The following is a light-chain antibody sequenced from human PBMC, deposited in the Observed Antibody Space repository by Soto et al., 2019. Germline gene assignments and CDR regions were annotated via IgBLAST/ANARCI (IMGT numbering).Light chain of an antibody. CDR3: CSHAGSSTFLAV. CDR2: EVS. Sequence: QTALTQPASVSGSPGQSITISCTGTSSDVGSYNLVSWYQQHPGKAPKLMIYEVSKRPSGVSNRFSGSKSGNTASLTISGLQAEDEADYYCCSHAGSSTFLAVFGGGTQLTVL. J-gene: IGLJ7*01. CDR1: SSDVGSYNL. V-gene: IGLV2-23*02.